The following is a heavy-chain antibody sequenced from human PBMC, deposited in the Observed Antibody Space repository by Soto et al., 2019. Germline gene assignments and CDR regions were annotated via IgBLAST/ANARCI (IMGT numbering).Heavy chain of an antibody. Sequence: SETLSLTCTVSGASISGFYWSWIRKSAGKGLKWIGRIYATGTTDYNPSLKSRVMMSVDTSKKQFSLKLRSVTAADTAVYYCVRDGTKTLRDWFDPWGQGISVTVSS. V-gene: IGHV4-4*07. CDR3: VRDGTKTLRDWFDP. J-gene: IGHJ5*02. CDR1: GASISGFY. D-gene: IGHD1-1*01. CDR2: IYATGTT.